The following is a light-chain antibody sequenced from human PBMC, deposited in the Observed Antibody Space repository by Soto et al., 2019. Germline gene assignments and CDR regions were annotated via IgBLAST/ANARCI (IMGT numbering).Light chain of an antibody. CDR1: SSDIGAGYD. J-gene: IGLJ3*02. V-gene: IGLV1-40*01. Sequence: QSVLTQPPSVSRAPGQRVTISCTGSSSDIGAGYDVHWYQQLPGTAPKLLISGDTNRPSGVPDRFSGSKSGTSASLAITGLRAEDEADYYCQSFDSSLSGWLFGGGTKLTVL. CDR3: QSFDSSLSGWL. CDR2: GDT.